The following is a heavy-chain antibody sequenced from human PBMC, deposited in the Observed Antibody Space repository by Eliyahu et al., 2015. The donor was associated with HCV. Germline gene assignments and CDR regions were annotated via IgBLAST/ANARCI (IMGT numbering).Heavy chain of an antibody. D-gene: IGHD3-22*01. CDR3: AKATMLYYYDSSGYPHDY. CDR1: GFTFSSYA. Sequence: EVQLLESGGGLVQPGGSLRLSCAASGFTFSSYAMSWVRQAPGKGLEWVSAISGSGGSTYYADSVKGRFTISRDNSKNTLYLQMNSLRAEDTAVYYCAKATMLYYYDSSGYPHDYWGQGTLVTVSS. V-gene: IGHV3-23*01. J-gene: IGHJ4*02. CDR2: ISGSGGST.